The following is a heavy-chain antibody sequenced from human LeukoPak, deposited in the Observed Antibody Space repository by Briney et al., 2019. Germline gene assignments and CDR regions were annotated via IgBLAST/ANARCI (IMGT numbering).Heavy chain of an antibody. J-gene: IGHJ4*02. V-gene: IGHV3-21*01. CDR3: ARVPYCGGDCYGNY. Sequence: KPGGSLRLSCAASGFTFSSYSMNWVRQAPGKGLEWVSSISSNSSYIYYADSVKGRFTISRDNAKNSLYLQMNSLRAEDTAVYYCARVPYCGGDCYGNYWGQGTLVTVSS. CDR1: GFTFSSYS. CDR2: ISSNSSYI. D-gene: IGHD2-21*02.